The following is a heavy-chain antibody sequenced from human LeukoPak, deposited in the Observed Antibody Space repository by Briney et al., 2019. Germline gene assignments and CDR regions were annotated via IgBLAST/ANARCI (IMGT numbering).Heavy chain of an antibody. CDR3: ARRVVRGGYYGVYYYYMDV. V-gene: IGHV4-34*01. CDR1: GGSFSGYY. J-gene: IGHJ6*03. CDR2: INHSGST. Sequence: PSETLSLTCAVYGGSFSGYYWSWIRQPPGKGLEWIGEINHSGSTNYNPSLKSRVTISVDTSKNQFSLKLSSVTAADTAVYYCARRVVRGGYYGVYYYYMDVWGKGTTVTVSS. D-gene: IGHD3-10*01.